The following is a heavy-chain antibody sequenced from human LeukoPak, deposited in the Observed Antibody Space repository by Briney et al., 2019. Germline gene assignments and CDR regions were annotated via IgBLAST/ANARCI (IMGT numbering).Heavy chain of an antibody. V-gene: IGHV3-30-3*01. J-gene: IGHJ4*02. Sequence: PGGSLRLSCAASGFTFSSYAMHWVRQAPGKGLEWVAVISYDGNNKFYADSVKGRFTISRDNSKNTLYLQMNSLRAEDTAVYYCARGVAGLRDVYFDYWGQGTLVTVSS. CDR2: ISYDGNNK. D-gene: IGHD4-17*01. CDR1: GFTFSSYA. CDR3: ARGVAGLRDVYFDY.